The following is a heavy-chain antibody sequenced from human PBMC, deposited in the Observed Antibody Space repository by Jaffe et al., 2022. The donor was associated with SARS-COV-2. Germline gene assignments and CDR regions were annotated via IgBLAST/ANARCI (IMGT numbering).Heavy chain of an antibody. J-gene: IGHJ5*01. D-gene: IGHD2-21*01. CDR1: GFTFSSYV. Sequence: EVQLVESGGGLIQPGGSLRLSCAASGFTFSSYVMSWVRQAPGKGLEWVSSISGSGGSTIYADSVKGRFTISRDTSKNTLYLQMNSLRDEDTAIYYCAKDLLMSGPVVVVVATQGCFDSWGRGILVTVSS. CDR3: AKDLLMSGPVVVVVATQGCFDS. V-gene: IGHV3-23*04. CDR2: ISGSGGST.